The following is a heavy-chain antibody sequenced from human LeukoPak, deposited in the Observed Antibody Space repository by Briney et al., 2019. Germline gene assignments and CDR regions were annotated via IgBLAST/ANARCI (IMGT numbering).Heavy chain of an antibody. CDR3: ARGFLRYFDWLLRY. Sequence: PGGSLRLSCAASGFTFSDYYMSWIRQAPGKGLEWVSYISSSGSTIYYADSVKGRFTISRDNAKNSLYLQMNRLRAEDTAVYYCARGFLRYFDWLLRYWGQGTLVTVSS. CDR2: ISSSGSTI. V-gene: IGHV3-11*01. D-gene: IGHD3-9*01. CDR1: GFTFSDYY. J-gene: IGHJ4*02.